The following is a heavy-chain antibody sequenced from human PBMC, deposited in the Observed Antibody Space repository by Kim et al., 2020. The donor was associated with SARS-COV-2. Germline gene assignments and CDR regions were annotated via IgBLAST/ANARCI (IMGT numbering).Heavy chain of an antibody. CDR3: ARVFAWRMYSSSSPFDY. V-gene: IGHV1-69*13. D-gene: IGHD6-6*01. CDR2: IIPIFGTA. Sequence: SVKVSCKASGGTFSSYAISWVRQAPGQGLEWMGGIIPIFGTANYAQKFQGRVTITADESTSTAYMELSSLRSEDTAVYYCARVFAWRMYSSSSPFDYWGQGTLVTVSS. CDR1: GGTFSSYA. J-gene: IGHJ4*02.